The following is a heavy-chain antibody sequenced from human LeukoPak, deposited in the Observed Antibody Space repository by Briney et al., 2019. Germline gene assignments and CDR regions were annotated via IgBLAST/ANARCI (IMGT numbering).Heavy chain of an antibody. D-gene: IGHD3-10*01. CDR3: ARDPGGSGSPSFDY. Sequence: PSETLSLTCTVSVGSISSGGYYWSWIRQHPGKGLEWIVYIYYSGSTYYNPSLKSRFTISVDTSKNQFSLKLSSVTAADTAVYYCARDPGGSGSPSFDYWGQGTLVTVSS. CDR1: VGSISSGGYY. J-gene: IGHJ4*02. CDR2: IYYSGST. V-gene: IGHV4-31*03.